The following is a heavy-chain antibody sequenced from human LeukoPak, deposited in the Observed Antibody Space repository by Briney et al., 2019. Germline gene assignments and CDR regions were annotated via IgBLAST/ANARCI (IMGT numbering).Heavy chain of an antibody. Sequence: SVKVSCKASGGTFSSYAISWVRQAPGQGLELMGRIIPILGIANYAQKFQGRVTITADKSTSTAYMELSSLRSEDTAVYYCQYSSSSENYYYGMDVWGQGTTVTVSS. V-gene: IGHV1-69*04. CDR1: GGTFSSYA. J-gene: IGHJ6*02. CDR3: QYSSSSENYYYGMDV. D-gene: IGHD6-6*01. CDR2: IIPILGIA.